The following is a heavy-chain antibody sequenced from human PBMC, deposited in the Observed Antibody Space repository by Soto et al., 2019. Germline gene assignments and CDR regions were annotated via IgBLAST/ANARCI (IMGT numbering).Heavy chain of an antibody. Sequence: QVQLVQSGAEVKKPGASVKVSCKASGYTFTSYGISWVRQAPGQGLEWMGWISAYNGNTNYAQKLQGRVTMTTDTSTSTAYMELRSLRSDDTAVYYCARAPPIVVVPANWWFDPWGQGTLVTVSS. D-gene: IGHD2-2*01. CDR1: GYTFTSYG. CDR2: ISAYNGNT. CDR3: ARAPPIVVVPANWWFDP. J-gene: IGHJ5*02. V-gene: IGHV1-18*01.